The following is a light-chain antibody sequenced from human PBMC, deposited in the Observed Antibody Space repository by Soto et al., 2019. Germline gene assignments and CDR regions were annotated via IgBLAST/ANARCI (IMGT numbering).Light chain of an antibody. CDR3: QQYNVYSWT. Sequence: DIQMTQSPSTLSASVGDRATITCRASQSINNWLAWYQQKPGKAPKFLIYDASNLETGVPSRFSGSGSGTEFTLTISSVQPDDFATYYCQQYNVYSWTFGQGTKVDIK. CDR2: DAS. J-gene: IGKJ1*01. CDR1: QSINNW. V-gene: IGKV1-5*01.